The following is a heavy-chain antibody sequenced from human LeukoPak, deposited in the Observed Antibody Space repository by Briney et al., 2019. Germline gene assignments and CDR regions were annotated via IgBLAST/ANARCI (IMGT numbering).Heavy chain of an antibody. CDR1: GGSISSYY. J-gene: IGHJ6*03. CDR2: IYTSGST. Sequence: SETLSLTCTVSGGSISSYYWSWIRQPPGKGLEWIGYIYTSGSTNYNPSLKSRVTISVDTCKNQFSLKLSSVTAADTAVYYCARVIRDGYNYYYYYMDVWGKGTTVTVSS. V-gene: IGHV4-4*09. CDR3: ARVIRDGYNYYYYYMDV. D-gene: IGHD5-24*01.